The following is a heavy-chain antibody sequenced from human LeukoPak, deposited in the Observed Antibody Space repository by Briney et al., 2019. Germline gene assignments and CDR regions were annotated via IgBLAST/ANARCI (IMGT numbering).Heavy chain of an antibody. V-gene: IGHV3-11*01. Sequence: PGGSLRLSCAASGFTFSDYYMSWIRQAPGKGLEWVSYISSSGSTIYYADSVKGRFTISRDNAKNSLYLQMNSLRAEDTAVYYCARDLMGLYYDILTGYFDYWGQGTLVTVSS. CDR2: ISSSGSTI. D-gene: IGHD3-9*01. CDR1: GFTFSDYY. J-gene: IGHJ4*02. CDR3: ARDLMGLYYDILTGYFDY.